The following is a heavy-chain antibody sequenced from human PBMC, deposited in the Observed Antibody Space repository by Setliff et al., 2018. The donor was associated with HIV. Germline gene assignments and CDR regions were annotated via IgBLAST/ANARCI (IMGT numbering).Heavy chain of an antibody. Sequence: ASVKVSCKASGYSLSTYAISWVRQAPGQGLEWMGWIDSNNGNRNFAQKFRGRVTMTTDISTNTAYMEVRSLSFDDTAVYYCVRLTADRTNYYYYMDVWGKGTAVTVSS. D-gene: IGHD2-8*01. V-gene: IGHV1-18*01. CDR2: IDSNNGNR. CDR1: GYSLSTYA. CDR3: VRLTADRTNYYYYMDV. J-gene: IGHJ6*03.